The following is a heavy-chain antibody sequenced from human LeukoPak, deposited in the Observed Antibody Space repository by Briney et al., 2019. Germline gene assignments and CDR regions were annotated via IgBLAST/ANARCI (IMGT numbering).Heavy chain of an antibody. J-gene: IGHJ4*02. CDR2: ISGSGGST. CDR3: AKDKRNYYDSSGYYAFDY. D-gene: IGHD3-22*01. Sequence: GGSLRLSCAASGFTFSSYAMSWVRKAPGKGLEWVSAISGSGGSTYYADSVKGRFTISRDNSKNTLYLQMNSLRAEDTAVYYCAKDKRNYYDSSGYYAFDYWGQGTLVTVSS. CDR1: GFTFSSYA. V-gene: IGHV3-23*01.